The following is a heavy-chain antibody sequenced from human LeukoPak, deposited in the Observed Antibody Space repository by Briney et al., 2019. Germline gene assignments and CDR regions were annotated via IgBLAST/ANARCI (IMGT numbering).Heavy chain of an antibody. J-gene: IGHJ5*02. D-gene: IGHD5-12*01. CDR3: ARSASGYDA. CDR2: IDDAGAGT. CDR1: GFPFSGYW. V-gene: IGHV3-74*01. Sequence: PGGSLRLSCAASGFPFSGYWMHWVRQAPGKGLVWVSRIDDAGAGTTYADSVKGRFTISRDNAKNMLYLQMNSLRVEHTAVYYCARSASGYDAWGQGTLVTVPS.